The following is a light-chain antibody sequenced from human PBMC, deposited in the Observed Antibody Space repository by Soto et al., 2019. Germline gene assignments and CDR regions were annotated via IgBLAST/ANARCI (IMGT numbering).Light chain of an antibody. CDR1: QSVNSN. V-gene: IGKV3-15*01. Sequence: EIVMTQSPGTLSVSPGERATLSCRASQSVNSNLAWYQQKPGQAPRLLIYGASPRAPGIPDRFSGSGSGTEFTHTISSLQSEDFAVYYCQQYNDWPRTFGQGTKVEIK. CDR2: GAS. CDR3: QQYNDWPRT. J-gene: IGKJ1*01.